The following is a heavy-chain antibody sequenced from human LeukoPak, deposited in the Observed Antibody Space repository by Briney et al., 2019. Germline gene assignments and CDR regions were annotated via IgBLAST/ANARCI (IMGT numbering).Heavy chain of an antibody. D-gene: IGHD6-19*01. Sequence: SQTLSLTCAISGDSVSSNSAAWNWIRQSPSRGLEWLGRTYYRSKWYNDYAVSVKSRITINPDTSKNQFSLQLNSVTPEDTAVYYCARGTPSGWWVEGAFDIWGQGTMVTVSS. CDR2: TYYRSKWYN. CDR3: ARGTPSGWWVEGAFDI. J-gene: IGHJ3*02. V-gene: IGHV6-1*01. CDR1: GDSVSSNSAA.